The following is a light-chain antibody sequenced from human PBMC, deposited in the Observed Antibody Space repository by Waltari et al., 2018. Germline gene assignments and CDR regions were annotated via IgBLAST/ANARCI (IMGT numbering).Light chain of an antibody. CDR3: ATWDDSLSGEV. J-gene: IGLJ3*02. Sequence: QSVLTQPPSASGTPGQRVTISCSGSSSNIGSYFVFWYQHLPGTAPKHLINKNNQRPSGAPARVAGSRSGTSASLAISGLRSEDEADYYCATWDDSLSGEVFGGGTKLTVL. V-gene: IGLV1-47*01. CDR1: SSNIGSYF. CDR2: KNN.